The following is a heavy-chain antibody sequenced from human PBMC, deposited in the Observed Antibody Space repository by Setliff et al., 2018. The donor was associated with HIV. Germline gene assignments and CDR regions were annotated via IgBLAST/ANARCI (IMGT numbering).Heavy chain of an antibody. CDR2: IYRSGST. J-gene: IGHJ4*02. CDR3: ATSDRRDLKPDY. V-gene: IGHV4-38-2*01. Sequence: SETLSLTCAVSGYSVSSGYYWGWIRQPPGKGLEWIGSIYRSGSTFYNPTLKSRVSISLDTSKNQFSLKLRSVTAADAAVYYCATSDRRDLKPDYWGQGTLVTVSS. D-gene: IGHD2-2*01. CDR1: GYSVSSGYY.